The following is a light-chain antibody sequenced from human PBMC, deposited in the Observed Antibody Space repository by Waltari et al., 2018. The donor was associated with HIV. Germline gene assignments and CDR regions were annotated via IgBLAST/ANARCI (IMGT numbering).Light chain of an antibody. CDR1: NRCVGSYNP. J-gene: IGLJ2*01. CDR3: CSYAGVDTPVV. V-gene: IGLV2-23*02. CDR2: EVT. Sequence: QSALTSPGSMSGSSGQSITISCSGTNRCVGSYNPLLWYQQHPGKVPNCIIYEVTKRPSDVSNRFSASKSGDTASLTISGLQPEDEADYYCCSYAGVDTPVVFGGGTKLTVL.